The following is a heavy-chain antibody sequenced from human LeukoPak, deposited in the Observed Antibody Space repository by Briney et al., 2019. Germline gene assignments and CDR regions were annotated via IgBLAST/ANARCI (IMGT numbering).Heavy chain of an antibody. CDR2: FFYKGINSYHS. CDR3: ASNPVVPASHGHCFDP. Sequence: SEILSLTNAVSHASVTTHYWSWIRQPPEKGQWWGGNFFYKGINSYHSSYDPSLQSRANRSIDTSKNQVSLNLTSVTAADTAVYSSASNPVVPASHGHCFDPWGQGTLVTVSS. D-gene: IGHD2-2*01. V-gene: IGHV4-59*02. CDR1: HASVTTHY. J-gene: IGHJ5*02.